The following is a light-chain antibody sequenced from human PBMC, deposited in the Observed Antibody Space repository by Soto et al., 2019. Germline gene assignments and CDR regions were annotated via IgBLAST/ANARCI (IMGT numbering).Light chain of an antibody. V-gene: IGKV1-39*01. CDR2: AAS. CDR1: QSITTY. Sequence: DIQMTQSPSSLSASVGDRVTITCRASQSITTYLNWYQQKPGKAPKLLIYAASSLESGVPSTLRGSGAGTNFTLTISSLQPEDFATYYGQQSYSTPSTFGQGTKVEIK. J-gene: IGKJ1*01. CDR3: QQSYSTPST.